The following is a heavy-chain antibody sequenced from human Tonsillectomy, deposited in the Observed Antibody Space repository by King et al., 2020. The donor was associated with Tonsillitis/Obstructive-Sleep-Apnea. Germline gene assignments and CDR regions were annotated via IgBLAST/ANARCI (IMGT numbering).Heavy chain of an antibody. Sequence: VQLVESGGGLVQPGRSLRLSCTASGFTFGDYVMSWVRQAPGKGLEWVGLIRSKAYGVTTEYAASVKGRFTISRDDSKSVAYLQMNSLKIEDTAVYYCTREALWSGYPHLIDGWGKG. CDR1: GFTFGDYV. D-gene: IGHD3-3*01. V-gene: IGHV3-49*04. CDR2: IRSKAYGVTT. J-gene: IGHJ6*03. CDR3: TREALWSGYPHLIDG.